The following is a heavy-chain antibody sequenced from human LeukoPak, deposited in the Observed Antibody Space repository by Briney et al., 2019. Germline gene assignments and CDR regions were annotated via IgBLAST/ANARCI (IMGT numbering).Heavy chain of an antibody. V-gene: IGHV3-23*01. Sequence: GPSLRLSCSASGFTFSSYAMSWVRPAPGKGLEWVSAISGSGGSTYYADSVKGRFTISRDNSKNTLYLQMNSLRAEDTAVYYCAKEFRDSSGPTFDYWGQGTLVTVSS. CDR3: AKEFRDSSGPTFDY. J-gene: IGHJ4*02. D-gene: IGHD3-22*01. CDR2: ISGSGGST. CDR1: GFTFSSYA.